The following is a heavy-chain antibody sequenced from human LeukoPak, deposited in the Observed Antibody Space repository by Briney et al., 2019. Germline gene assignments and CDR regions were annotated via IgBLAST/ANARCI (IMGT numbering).Heavy chain of an antibody. CDR1: GFTFSSYS. Sequence: GGSLRLSCAASGFTFSSYSMNWVRQAPGKGLEWVSYISTSSTIYYADSVKGRFTISRDNAKNSLYLQMNSLRAEDTAVYYCARNTQGSYYYGMDVWGQGTTVTVPS. CDR2: ISTSSTI. J-gene: IGHJ6*02. CDR3: ARNTQGSYYYGMDV. D-gene: IGHD3-10*01. V-gene: IGHV3-48*01.